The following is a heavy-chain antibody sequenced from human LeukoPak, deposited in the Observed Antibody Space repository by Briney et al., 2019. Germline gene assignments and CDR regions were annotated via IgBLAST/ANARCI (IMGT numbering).Heavy chain of an antibody. CDR2: IYYSGST. Sequence: SETLSLTCTVSGDSISSYYWTWIRQPPGKGLEWIAYIYYSGSTNYNPSLKSRVTISVDKSKNQFSLKLRSVTAADTAVYYCARGEVALNWFDPWGQGTLVTVSS. J-gene: IGHJ5*02. D-gene: IGHD2-15*01. CDR1: GDSISSYY. V-gene: IGHV4-59*01. CDR3: ARGEVALNWFDP.